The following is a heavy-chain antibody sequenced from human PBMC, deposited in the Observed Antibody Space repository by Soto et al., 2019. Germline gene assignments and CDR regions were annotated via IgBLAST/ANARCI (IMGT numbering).Heavy chain of an antibody. CDR1: GGSISSYY. CDR3: ARASESVVVVPAAPPDYYYMDV. CDR2: IYYSGST. D-gene: IGHD2-2*01. V-gene: IGHV4-59*01. J-gene: IGHJ6*03. Sequence: SETLSLTCTVSGGSISSYYWSWIRQPPGKGLEWIGYIYYSGSTNYNPSLKSRVTISVDTSKNQFSLKLSSVTAADTAVYYCARASESVVVVPAAPPDYYYMDVWGKGTTVTVSS.